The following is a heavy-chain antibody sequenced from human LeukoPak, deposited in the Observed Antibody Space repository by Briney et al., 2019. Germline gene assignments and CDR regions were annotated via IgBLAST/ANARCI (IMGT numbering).Heavy chain of an antibody. Sequence: PGGSLRLSXAASGFTFSDYYMSWIRQAPGKGLEWVSYISSSGSTIYYADSVKGRFTIFRDNAKNSLYLQMNSLRAEDTAVYYCAREGEVCSSTSCYTGAEYLQHWGQGTLVTVSS. V-gene: IGHV3-11*04. CDR3: AREGEVCSSTSCYTGAEYLQH. CDR1: GFTFSDYY. CDR2: ISSSGSTI. D-gene: IGHD2-2*02. J-gene: IGHJ1*01.